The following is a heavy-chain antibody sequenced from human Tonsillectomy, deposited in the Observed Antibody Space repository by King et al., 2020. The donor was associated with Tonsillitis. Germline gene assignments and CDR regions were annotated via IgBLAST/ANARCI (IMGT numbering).Heavy chain of an antibody. CDR2: IVVGSGNT. V-gene: IGHV1-58*02. Sequence: QLVESGPEVKKPGTSVKVSCKASGFTFSNSAMQWVRQARGQRLEWIGWIVVGSGNTNYAQKFQERVTITRDMSTSTTYMDLSSLRSEDTAVYYCAAHPYGGSWSRLYYYGMDVWGQGTTVTVSS. D-gene: IGHD6-13*01. CDR3: AAHPYGGSWSRLYYYGMDV. J-gene: IGHJ6*02. CDR1: GFTFSNSA.